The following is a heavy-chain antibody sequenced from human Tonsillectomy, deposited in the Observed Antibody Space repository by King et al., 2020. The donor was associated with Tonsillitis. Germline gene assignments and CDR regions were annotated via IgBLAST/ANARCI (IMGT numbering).Heavy chain of an antibody. CDR3: ATDPGEATFDH. CDR1: GFTFSTYA. V-gene: IGHV3-23*04. D-gene: IGHD1-26*01. CDR2: ICGSGDST. Sequence: DVQLVESGGGLVQPGGSLRLSCAASGFTFSTYAMSWVRQAPGKGLEWVSAICGSGDSTHYADSVKGRFTISRDNSKNTLYLQMNSLRADDTAIFYCATDPGEATFDHWGQGTLVTVPS. J-gene: IGHJ1*01.